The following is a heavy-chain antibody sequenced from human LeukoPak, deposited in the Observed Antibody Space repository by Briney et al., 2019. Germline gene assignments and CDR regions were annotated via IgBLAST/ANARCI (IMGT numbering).Heavy chain of an antibody. CDR1: GGSISSYY. V-gene: IGHV4-4*07. J-gene: IGHJ6*02. Sequence: SETLSLTCSVSGGSISSYYWSWIRQPAEKGLEWIGRVYSSGSTNYNPSLKRRVTMSVDTSKNQISLKLSSVTAADTAVYYCARVDPYYYYYGMDVWGQGTTVTVSS. CDR3: ARVDPYYYYYGMDV. CDR2: VYSSGST. D-gene: IGHD3-9*01.